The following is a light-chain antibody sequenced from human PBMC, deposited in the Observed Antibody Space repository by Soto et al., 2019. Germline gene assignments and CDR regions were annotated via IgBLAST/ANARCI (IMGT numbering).Light chain of an antibody. CDR3: QQFVTSPLT. J-gene: IGKJ4*01. Sequence: ELVLTQSPGPLSLSPGERATLSCRASQSVSSSYLAWYQQKPGQAPRLLIYGASSRATGIPDRFRGSGSGTDFTLTISRLEPEEFAVYYCQQFVTSPLTFGGGTKVEIK. V-gene: IGKV3-20*01. CDR2: GAS. CDR1: QSVSSSY.